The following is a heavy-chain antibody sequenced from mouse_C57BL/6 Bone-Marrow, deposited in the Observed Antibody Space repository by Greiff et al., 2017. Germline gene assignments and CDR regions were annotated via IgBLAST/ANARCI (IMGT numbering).Heavy chain of an antibody. V-gene: IGHV5-4*03. J-gene: IGHJ2*01. CDR3: ARFDYPFDY. Sequence: EVKLVESGGGLVKPGGSLKLSCAASGFTFSSYAMSWVRQTPEKRLEWVATISDGGSYTYYPDNVKGRFTISRDNAKNNLYLQMSHLKSEDTAMYYCARFDYPFDYWGQGTTLTVSS. CDR1: GFTFSSYA. CDR2: ISDGGSYT. D-gene: IGHD2-4*01.